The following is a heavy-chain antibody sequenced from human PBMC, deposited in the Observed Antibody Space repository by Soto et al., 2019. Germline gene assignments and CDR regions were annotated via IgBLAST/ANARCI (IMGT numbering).Heavy chain of an antibody. CDR3: ARWDPVVFHFDY. Sequence: PSETLSVACTFSGGSITSYYWNWMRQPPGKGLEWIGQIHYRGTTNYKPSLKSRVTISADTSKNQFSLKLSSVNAADTAFYYCARWDPVVFHFDYWGQGALVTVSS. J-gene: IGHJ4*02. D-gene: IGHD2-21*01. CDR1: GGSITSYY. CDR2: IHYRGTT. V-gene: IGHV4-59*01.